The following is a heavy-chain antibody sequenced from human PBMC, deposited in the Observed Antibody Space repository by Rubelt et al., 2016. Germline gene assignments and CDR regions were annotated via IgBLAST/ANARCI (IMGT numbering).Heavy chain of an antibody. J-gene: IGHJ5*02. V-gene: IGHV3-21*01. CDR3: AIVGANGWFDP. Sequence: GLEWVSSISSGSSYIYYADSVKGRFTISRDNAKNSLYLQMNSLRAEDTAVYYCAIVGANGWFDPWGQGTLVTVSS. CDR2: ISSGSSYI. D-gene: IGHD1-26*01.